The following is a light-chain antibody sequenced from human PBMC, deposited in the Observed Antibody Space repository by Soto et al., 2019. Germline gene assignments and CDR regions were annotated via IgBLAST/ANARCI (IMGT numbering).Light chain of an antibody. J-gene: IGKJ3*01. Sequence: DIQLTQSTSSLSASVGDRVTITCRSTEDINKYLNWYQQKVGRPPALLIYKTSDFPIGVPSRFSGSGSGTVYTLTIDGLQPDDIATYYCQQSFRNHFTFGQGTKV. V-gene: IGKV1-39*01. CDR3: QQSFRNHFT. CDR2: KTS. CDR1: EDINKY.